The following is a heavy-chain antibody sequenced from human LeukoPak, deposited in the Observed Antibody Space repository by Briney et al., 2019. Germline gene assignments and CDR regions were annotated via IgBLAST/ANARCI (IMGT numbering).Heavy chain of an antibody. CDR1: GGSISSGSYY. CDR2: IYTSGST. CDR3: ARVMITFGGVIVSRGWYDY. V-gene: IGHV4-61*02. D-gene: IGHD3-16*02. Sequence: SQTLSLTCTVSGGSISSGSYYWSWIRQPAGKGLEWIGRIYTSGSTNYNPSLKSRVTISVDTSKNQFSLKLSSVTAADTAVYYCARVMITFGGVIVSRGWYDYWGQGTLVTVSS. J-gene: IGHJ4*02.